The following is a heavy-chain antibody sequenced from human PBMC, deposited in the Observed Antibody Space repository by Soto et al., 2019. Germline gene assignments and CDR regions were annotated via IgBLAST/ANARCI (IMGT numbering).Heavy chain of an antibody. CDR3: ARNGYGRHSSSSYYYYYGMDV. CDR2: ISAYNGNT. J-gene: IGHJ6*02. Sequence: QVPLVQSGAEVKKPGASVKVSCKASGYTFTSYGISWVRQAPGQGLEWMGWISAYNGNTNYAQKLQGRVTMTTDTSTSTAYMELRSLRSDDTAVYYCARNGYGRHSSSSYYYYYGMDVWGQGTTVTVSS. CDR1: GYTFTSYG. V-gene: IGHV1-18*01. D-gene: IGHD6-6*01.